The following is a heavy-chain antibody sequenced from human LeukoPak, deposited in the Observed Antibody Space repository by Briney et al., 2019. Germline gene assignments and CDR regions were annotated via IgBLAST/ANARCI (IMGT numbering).Heavy chain of an antibody. Sequence: GGSLRLSCTASGFTFSSTWMHWVCRAPGKGGVWVSRIKRDGSSTIYGDCGKGRFNISRENEKHTVYLQMNSLSAEDTAVYYFARDRYYTADYWGQGTLVTVSS. V-gene: IGHV3-74*01. CDR1: GFTFSSTW. D-gene: IGHD2-8*02. CDR2: IKRDGSST. CDR3: ARDRYYTADY. J-gene: IGHJ4*02.